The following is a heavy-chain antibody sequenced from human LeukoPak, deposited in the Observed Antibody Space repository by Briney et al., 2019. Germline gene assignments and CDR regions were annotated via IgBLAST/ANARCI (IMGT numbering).Heavy chain of an antibody. CDR3: ARENSNPTHYYYYYGMDV. D-gene: IGHD4-11*01. J-gene: IGHJ6*02. CDR2: INPSGGST. CDR1: GYTFTSYY. Sequence: ASVKVSCKASGYTFTSYYMHWVRQAPGQGLEWMGIINPSGGSTSYAQKFQGRVTTTRDTSTSTVYMELSSLRSEDTAVYYCARENSNPTHYYYYYGMDVWGQGTTVTVSS. V-gene: IGHV1-46*01.